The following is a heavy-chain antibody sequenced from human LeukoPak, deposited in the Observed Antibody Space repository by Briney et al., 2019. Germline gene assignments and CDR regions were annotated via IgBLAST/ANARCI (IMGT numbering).Heavy chain of an antibody. CDR2: IWYDGSNK. CDR3: ARGEDYYYYYGMDV. CDR1: GFTFSSYG. D-gene: IGHD1-26*01. V-gene: IGHV3-33*01. Sequence: GRSLRLSCAAPGFTFSSYGMHWVRQAPGKGLEWVAVIWYDGSNKYYADSVKGRFTISRDNSKNTLYLQMNGLRAEDTAVYYCARGEDYYYYYGMDVWGQGTTVTVSS. J-gene: IGHJ6*02.